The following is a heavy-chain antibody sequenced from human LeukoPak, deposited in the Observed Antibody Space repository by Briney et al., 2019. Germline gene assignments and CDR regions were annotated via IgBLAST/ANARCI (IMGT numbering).Heavy chain of an antibody. Sequence: PGGSLRLSCAASGFTFSSYSMNWVRQAPGKGLEWVSSISSSSSYIYYADSVKGRFTISRDNAKNSLYLQMNSLRAEDTAVYYCARGRTSSYYYDSSDIGYWGQGTLVTVSS. V-gene: IGHV3-21*01. CDR2: ISSSSSYI. CDR3: ARGRTSSYYYDSSDIGY. D-gene: IGHD3-22*01. J-gene: IGHJ4*02. CDR1: GFTFSSYS.